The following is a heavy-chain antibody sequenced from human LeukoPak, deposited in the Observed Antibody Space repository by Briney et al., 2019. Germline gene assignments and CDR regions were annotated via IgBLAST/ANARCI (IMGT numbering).Heavy chain of an antibody. D-gene: IGHD3-10*01. CDR1: GFTFSYYW. J-gene: IGHJ4*02. V-gene: IGHV3-48*01. CDR3: AKDRGFGVFFQYYFDY. Sequence: GGSLRLSCAASGFTFSYYWMSWVRQAPGKGLEWISYITSSSSSTSYADSVKGRFTISRDNSKNTLYLQMNSLRAEDTAVYYCAKDRGFGVFFQYYFDYWGQGTLVTVSS. CDR2: ITSSSSST.